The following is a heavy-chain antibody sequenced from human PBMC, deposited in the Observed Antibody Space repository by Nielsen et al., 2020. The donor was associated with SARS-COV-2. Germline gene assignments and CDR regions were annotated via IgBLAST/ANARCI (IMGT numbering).Heavy chain of an antibody. J-gene: IGHJ5*02. CDR2: INHSGST. CDR3: ARLWDTAMVASHWFDP. Sequence: SETLSLTCTVSGGSISGYYWSWIRQPPGKGLEWIGEINHSGSTNYNPSLKSRVTISVDTSKNQFSLKLSSVTAADTAVYYCARLWDTAMVASHWFDPWGQGTLVTVSS. CDR1: GGSISGYY. V-gene: IGHV4-34*01. D-gene: IGHD5-18*01.